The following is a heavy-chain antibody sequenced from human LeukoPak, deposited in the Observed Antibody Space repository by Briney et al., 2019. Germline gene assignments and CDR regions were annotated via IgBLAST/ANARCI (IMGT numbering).Heavy chain of an antibody. D-gene: IGHD2-15*01. CDR3: AKPTIIVSRGGAFDI. CDR2: IRYDGSNK. J-gene: IGHJ3*02. Sequence: GGSLRLSCAASGFTFSSYGMHWVRQAPGKGLEWVAFIRYDGSNKYYADSVKGRFTISRDNSKNTLYLQMNSLRAEETAVYYCAKPTIIVSRGGAFDIWGQGTMVTASS. CDR1: GFTFSSYG. V-gene: IGHV3-30*02.